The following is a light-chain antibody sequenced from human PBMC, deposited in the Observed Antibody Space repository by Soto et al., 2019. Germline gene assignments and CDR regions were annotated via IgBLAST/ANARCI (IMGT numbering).Light chain of an antibody. CDR3: QHFGRSLYT. Sequence: EIVLTQSPGTLSLSPGEIATLSFSASHFVASSYVAWYQQKPGQAPRLLIYGASSRATGIPDRFSGSGSGTDFTLTISRLEPEDFAVYYCQHFGRSLYTFGQGTRLEIK. CDR2: GAS. CDR1: HFVASSY. V-gene: IGKV3-20*01. J-gene: IGKJ5*01.